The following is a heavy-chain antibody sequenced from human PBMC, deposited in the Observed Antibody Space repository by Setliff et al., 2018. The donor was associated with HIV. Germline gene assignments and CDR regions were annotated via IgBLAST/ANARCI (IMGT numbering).Heavy chain of an antibody. V-gene: IGHV1-2*02. D-gene: IGHD3-3*01. Sequence: ASVKVSCKASGYTFTGYYMHWVRQAPGQGLEWMGWINPHSGDANYAQKFQDRVTMTRDTSVNIAYMQLSRLRSDDTAVYYCARAPTLFGVEYYYYFGMDVWGQGTTVTVSS. CDR1: GYTFTGYY. CDR3: ARAPTLFGVEYYYYFGMDV. CDR2: INPHSGDA. J-gene: IGHJ6*02.